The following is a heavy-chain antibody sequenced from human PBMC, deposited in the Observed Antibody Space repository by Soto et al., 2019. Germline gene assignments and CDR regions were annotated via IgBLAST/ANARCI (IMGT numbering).Heavy chain of an antibody. CDR1: GFTFSSYW. J-gene: IGHJ4*02. CDR2: IKQDGSEK. CDR3: AREKRANGYFDY. D-gene: IGHD6-25*01. V-gene: IGHV3-7*01. Sequence: DVQLVESGGGLVQPGGSLRLSCAASGFTFSSYWLSWVPQPPGKGLEWVANIKQDGSEKYYVDSVNGRFTISRDNAKNSLYVQMNSLRAEDTAVYYCAREKRANGYFDYWGQGTLVTVSS.